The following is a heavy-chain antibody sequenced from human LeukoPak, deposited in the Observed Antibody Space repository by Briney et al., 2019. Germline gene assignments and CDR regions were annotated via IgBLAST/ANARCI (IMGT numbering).Heavy chain of an antibody. Sequence: GASVKVSCKASGYSFTSYDINWVRQATGQGLEWMGWMNPNSANTGYAQKLQGRVTMTTDTSTSTAYMELRSLRSDDTAVYYCARDRYSSSWGQGTLVTVSS. CDR1: GYSFTSYD. D-gene: IGHD6-13*01. V-gene: IGHV1-8*01. CDR2: MNPNSANT. CDR3: ARDRYSSS. J-gene: IGHJ4*02.